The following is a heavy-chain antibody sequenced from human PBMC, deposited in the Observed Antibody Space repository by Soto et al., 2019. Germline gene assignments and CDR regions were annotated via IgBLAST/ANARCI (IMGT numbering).Heavy chain of an antibody. Sequence: QVQLVQSGAEVKKPGASVKVSCKASGYTFTSYGISWVRQAPGQGLEWMGWISAYNGNTNYAQKLQGSVTMTTDTSTSTAYMELRSLRSDDTAVYYCARMGGDDYGDYSPPNAYYFDYWGQGTLVTVSS. CDR3: ARMGGDDYGDYSPPNAYYFDY. D-gene: IGHD4-17*01. CDR2: ISAYNGNT. V-gene: IGHV1-18*01. CDR1: GYTFTSYG. J-gene: IGHJ4*02.